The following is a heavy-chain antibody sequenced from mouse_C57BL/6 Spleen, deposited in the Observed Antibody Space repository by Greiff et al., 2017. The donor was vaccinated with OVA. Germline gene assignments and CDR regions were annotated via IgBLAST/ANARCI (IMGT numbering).Heavy chain of an antibody. V-gene: IGHV1-76*01. J-gene: IGHJ1*03. CDR3: ARGPPYYGSSYGYFDV. CDR1: GYTFTDYY. D-gene: IGHD1-1*01. Sequence: VKLQESGAELVRPGASVKLSCKASGYTFTDYYINWVKQRPGQGLEWIARIYPGSGNTYYNEKFKGKATLTAEKSSSTAYMQLSSLTSEDSAVYFCARGPPYYGSSYGYFDVWGTGTTVTVSS. CDR2: IYPGSGNT.